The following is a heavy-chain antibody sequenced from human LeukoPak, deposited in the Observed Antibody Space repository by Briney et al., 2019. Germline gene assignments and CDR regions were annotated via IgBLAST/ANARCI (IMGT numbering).Heavy chain of an antibody. Sequence: SETLSLTCTVSGGSISSGGYYWSWIRQRPGKGLEWIGYIYYSGSTYYNPSLKSRVTISVDTSKNQFSLKLSSVTAADTAVYYCARDRPTHYYYYGMDVWGQGTTVTVSS. V-gene: IGHV4-31*03. CDR3: ARDRPTHYYYYGMDV. J-gene: IGHJ6*02. CDR2: IYYSGST. CDR1: GGSISSGGYY.